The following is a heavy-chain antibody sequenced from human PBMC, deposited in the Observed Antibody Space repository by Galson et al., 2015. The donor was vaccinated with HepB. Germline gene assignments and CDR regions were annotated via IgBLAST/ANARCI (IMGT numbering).Heavy chain of an antibody. V-gene: IGHV4-59*01. Sequence: ETLSLTCTVSGGSISSYYWSWIRQPPGKGLEWIGYIYYSGSTNYNPSLKSRVTISVDTSKNQFSLKLSSVTAADTAVYYCARMDTAMVLDAFDIWGQGTMVTVSS. CDR1: GGSISSYY. CDR3: ARMDTAMVLDAFDI. CDR2: IYYSGST. J-gene: IGHJ3*02. D-gene: IGHD5-18*01.